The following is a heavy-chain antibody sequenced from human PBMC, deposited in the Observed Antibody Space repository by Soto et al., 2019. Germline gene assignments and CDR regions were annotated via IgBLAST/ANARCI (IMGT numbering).Heavy chain of an antibody. D-gene: IGHD2-2*02. Sequence: GGSLRLSCAASGFTFSSYSMNWVRQAPGKGLEWVSSISSSSSYIYYADSVKGRFTISRDNAKNSVYLQMNSLRAEDTAVYYCARDRGSIDIVVVPAAIPYYYYGMDVWGQGTTVTVSS. CDR2: ISSSSSYI. V-gene: IGHV3-21*01. CDR3: ARDRGSIDIVVVPAAIPYYYYGMDV. CDR1: GFTFSSYS. J-gene: IGHJ6*02.